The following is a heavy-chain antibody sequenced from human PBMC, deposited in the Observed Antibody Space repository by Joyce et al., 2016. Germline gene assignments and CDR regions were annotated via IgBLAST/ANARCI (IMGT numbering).Heavy chain of an antibody. D-gene: IGHD2/OR15-2a*01. CDR3: ARNLESLATITFDL. CDR1: GFTLINYI. J-gene: IGHJ3*01. Sequence: QVQLVESGGDVVQPGKSLRLSCSASGFTLINYIVHWVRQTPGKGLEWVAVIWHDGDKKFYADSVKGRVTISRDNSKNSLHLQMTSLRVDDTAVYYCARNLESLATITFDLWGQGTVVTVSS. V-gene: IGHV3-33*01. CDR2: IWHDGDKK.